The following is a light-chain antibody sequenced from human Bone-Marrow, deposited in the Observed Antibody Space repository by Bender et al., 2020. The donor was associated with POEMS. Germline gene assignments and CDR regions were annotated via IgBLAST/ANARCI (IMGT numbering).Light chain of an antibody. V-gene: IGLV1-47*01. CDR1: SSNIGSNY. J-gene: IGLJ1*01. CDR3: ATWDDSLSDYV. Sequence: QSVLTQPPSASGTPGQRVTISCSGSSSNIGSNYGYWYQQLPGAAPKLLIYRNNQRPSGVPDRFSGSKSGTSASLAISGLRSEDDADYYCATWDDSLSDYVFGTGTKVTVL. CDR2: RNN.